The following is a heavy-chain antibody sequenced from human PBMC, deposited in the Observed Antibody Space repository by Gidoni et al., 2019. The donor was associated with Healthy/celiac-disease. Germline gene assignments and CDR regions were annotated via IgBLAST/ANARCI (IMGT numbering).Heavy chain of an antibody. CDR2: IYYSGST. CDR1: GGSISSSSSY. CDR3: ARQGIAVAAFFDY. D-gene: IGHD6-19*01. J-gene: IGHJ4*02. V-gene: IGHV4-39*01. Sequence: QLQLQESGPGLVKPSETLSLTCTVSGGSISSSSSYGGWLRQPPGKGLEWIGSIYYSGSTYYNPSLKSRVTISVDTSKNQFSLKLSSVTAADTAVYYCARQGIAVAAFFDYWGQGTLVTVSS.